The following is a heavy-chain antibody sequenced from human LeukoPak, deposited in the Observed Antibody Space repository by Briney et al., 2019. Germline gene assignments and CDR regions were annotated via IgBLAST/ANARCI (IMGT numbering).Heavy chain of an antibody. CDR1: GGSISSSSYY. CDR3: ARWALGMSLYSSGWKGRHIDY. Sequence: QTSETLSLTCTVSGGSISSSSYYWGWIRQPPGKGLEWIGSIYYSGSTYYNPSLKSRVTISVDTSKNQFSLKLSSVTAADTAVYYCARWALGMSLYSSGWKGRHIDYWGQGTLVTVSS. D-gene: IGHD6-19*01. J-gene: IGHJ4*02. CDR2: IYYSGST. V-gene: IGHV4-39*07.